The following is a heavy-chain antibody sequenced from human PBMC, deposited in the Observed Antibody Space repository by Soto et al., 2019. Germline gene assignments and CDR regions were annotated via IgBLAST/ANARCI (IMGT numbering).Heavy chain of an antibody. CDR2: IYWDDHK. CDR1: GFSLTPYGVA. D-gene: IGHD3-10*01. V-gene: IGHV2-5*02. Sequence: QITLKESGPTLVKPTQTLTLTCTFSGFSLTPYGVAVGWIRQPPGKAPEWLALIYWDDHKTFRSSLKSRLTITKHTSKNQVVLTMTNMDPVDTATYYCTHKGQYPDSGTCGRDCYMDVWGKGTTVTVSS. J-gene: IGHJ6*04. CDR3: THKGQYPDSGTCGRDCYMDV.